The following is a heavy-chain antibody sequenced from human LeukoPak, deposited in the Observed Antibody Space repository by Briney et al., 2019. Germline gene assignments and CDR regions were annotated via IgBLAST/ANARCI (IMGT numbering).Heavy chain of an antibody. CDR2: ISAYNGNS. V-gene: IGHV1-18*01. CDR3: ARDQWSSSSQRNIDY. Sequence: ASVKVSCKASGYTFINYGISWVRQAHGQGLECMGWISAYNGNSIYAQKLQGRVTVTTDTSTSTAYMELRSLRSDDTAVYYCARDQWSSSSQRNIDYWGQGTLVTVSS. D-gene: IGHD6-13*01. J-gene: IGHJ4*02. CDR1: GYTFINYG.